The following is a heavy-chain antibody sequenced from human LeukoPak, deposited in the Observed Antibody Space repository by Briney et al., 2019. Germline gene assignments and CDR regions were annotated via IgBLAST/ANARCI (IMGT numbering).Heavy chain of an antibody. CDR1: GYSISSGYY. CDR2: IYHSGST. CDR3: ARSYAKWEPHYFDY. D-gene: IGHD1-26*01. J-gene: IGHJ4*02. V-gene: IGHV4-38-2*02. Sequence: SETLSLTCTVSGYSISSGYYWGWIRQPPGKGLEWIGSIYHSGSTYYNPSLKSRVTISVDTSKNQFSLKLSSVTAADTAVYYCARSYAKWEPHYFDYWGQGTLVTVSS.